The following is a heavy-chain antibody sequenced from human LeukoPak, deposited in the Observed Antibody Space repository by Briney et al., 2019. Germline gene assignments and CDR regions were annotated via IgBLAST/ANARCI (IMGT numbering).Heavy chain of an antibody. CDR2: INHSGST. CDR3: ARAGWKQQLVDAFDI. J-gene: IGHJ3*02. Sequence: IPSETLSLTCAVYGGSFSGYYWSWIRQPPGKGLEWIGEINHSGSTNYNPSLKSRVTISVDTSKNQFSLKLSSVTAADTAVYYCARAGWKQQLVDAFDIWGQGTMVTVSS. V-gene: IGHV4-34*01. D-gene: IGHD6-13*01. CDR1: GGSFSGYY.